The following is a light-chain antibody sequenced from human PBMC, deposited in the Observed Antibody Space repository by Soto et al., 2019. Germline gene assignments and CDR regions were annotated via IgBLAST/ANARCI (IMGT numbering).Light chain of an antibody. Sequence: QSALTQPASVSGSPGQSITISCTGTSSDVGSYNLVSWYQQHPGKAPKLMIYEGSKRPSGVSNRFSGSKSGNTASLTISGLQAEDEGDYYCCSYAGSSTFAVFGGGPKLTVL. V-gene: IGLV2-23*03. CDR1: SSDVGSYNL. CDR2: EGS. J-gene: IGLJ3*02. CDR3: CSYAGSSTFAV.